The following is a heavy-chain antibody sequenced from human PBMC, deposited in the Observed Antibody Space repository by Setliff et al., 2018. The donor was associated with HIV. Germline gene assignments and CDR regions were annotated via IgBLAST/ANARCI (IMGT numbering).Heavy chain of an antibody. J-gene: IGHJ4*02. CDR1: GGSFSSYY. Sequence: TCAFYGGSFSSYYWNWIRQPPGKGLEWIGEFSPTGSPTYNPSLKSRVTMSLDTSKEQFSLRLRSVTAAEDTAMYYCVRDGYNNWDLDHWGQGTLVTVSS. CDR2: FSPTGSP. V-gene: IGHV4-34*01. CDR3: VRDGYNNWDLDH. D-gene: IGHD5-12*01.